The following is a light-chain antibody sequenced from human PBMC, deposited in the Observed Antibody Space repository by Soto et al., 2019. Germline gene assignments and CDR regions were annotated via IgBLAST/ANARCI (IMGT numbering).Light chain of an antibody. CDR3: QQRSSWLFT. Sequence: EIVLTQSPATLSLSPGERATLSCRASQSVSSSLAWYQQKPGQPPSLLIYDASNRATGIPARFSGSGSGTDFTLTISSLEPEDFAVYYCQQRSSWLFTFGPGTKVQIK. V-gene: IGKV3-11*01. CDR2: DAS. J-gene: IGKJ3*01. CDR1: QSVSSS.